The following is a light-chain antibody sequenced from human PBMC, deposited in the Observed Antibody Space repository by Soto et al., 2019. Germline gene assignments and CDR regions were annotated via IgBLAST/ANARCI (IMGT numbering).Light chain of an antibody. Sequence: EIVLTQSPATLSLSPGERATLSCRASQSVSSFLAWYQQKPGQAPRLLIYDPSTRATGVPARFTASGSGTDFTRTISSLVAEDFAVYYCQQRSNWPYTFGQGTNLEIK. V-gene: IGKV3-11*01. CDR3: QQRSNWPYT. J-gene: IGKJ2*01. CDR1: QSVSSF. CDR2: DPS.